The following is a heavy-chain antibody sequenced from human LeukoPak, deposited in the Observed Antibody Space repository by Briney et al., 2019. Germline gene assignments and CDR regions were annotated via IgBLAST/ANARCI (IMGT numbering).Heavy chain of an antibody. CDR1: GVSISCHY. CDR3: ASMVFGIMTGYYHDS. Sequence: SETPSLTCNVSGVSISCHYWSWLRQPPGKGLEWIGYRYNNGNSNYNPFLRSRVTVSFDMSKSQVTLSLNSVTAADTAVYYCASMVFGIMTGYYHDSWGQETLVTVFS. J-gene: IGHJ4*02. CDR2: RYNNGNS. D-gene: IGHD2-8*01. V-gene: IGHV4-59*11.